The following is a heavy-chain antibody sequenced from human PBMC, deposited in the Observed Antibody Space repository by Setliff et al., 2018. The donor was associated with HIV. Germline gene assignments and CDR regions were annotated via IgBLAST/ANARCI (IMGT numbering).Heavy chain of an antibody. D-gene: IGHD1-7*01. CDR3: ARGRNRNYVVYGMDV. Sequence: SETLSLTCTVSGGSINSGAYLWAWIRQPAGKGLEWIGRIFRAGNATYNPSLKSRAILSVDTSQNQFSLQLKHVTAADTAVYYCARGRNRNYVVYGMDVWGQGTTVTVSS. CDR2: IFRAGNA. CDR1: GGSINSGAYL. J-gene: IGHJ6*02. V-gene: IGHV4-61*02.